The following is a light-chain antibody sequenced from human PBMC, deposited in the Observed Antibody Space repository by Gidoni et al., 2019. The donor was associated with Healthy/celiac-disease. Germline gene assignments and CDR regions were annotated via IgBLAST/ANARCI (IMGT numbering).Light chain of an antibody. Sequence: EIVLTQSPATLSLSPGERATLSCRASQSVSSYLAWYQQKPGQAPRLLIYDASHRATGIPARFSGSGSGTDFTLTISSLEPEDFAVYYCQQRSNWPLITFGQXTRLEIK. J-gene: IGKJ5*01. CDR3: QQRSNWPLIT. V-gene: IGKV3-11*01. CDR2: DAS. CDR1: QSVSSY.